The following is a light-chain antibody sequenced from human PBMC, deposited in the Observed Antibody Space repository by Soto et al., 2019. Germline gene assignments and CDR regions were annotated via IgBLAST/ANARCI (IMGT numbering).Light chain of an antibody. V-gene: IGKV1-27*01. CDR2: AAS. CDR3: QHYKSASFT. CDR1: QGMRNY. J-gene: IGKJ3*01. Sequence: DIQMTQSPSSLSAAVGDRVTITCRASQGMRNYLAWYQQKPGKVPKLLIYAASTLQSGVPSRFSGGGSGTDFTLTISSLQPEDVATYYCQHYKSASFTFGPGTRVDFK.